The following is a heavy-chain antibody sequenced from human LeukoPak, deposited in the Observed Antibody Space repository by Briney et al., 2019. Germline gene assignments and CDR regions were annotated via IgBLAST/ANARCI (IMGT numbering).Heavy chain of an antibody. CDR3: ARSGCRVGLMVYAIESY. CDR2: INPNSGGT. J-gene: IGHJ4*02. CDR1: GYTFTGYY. D-gene: IGHD2-8*01. V-gene: IGHV1-2*02. Sequence: ASVKVSCKASGYTFTGYYMHWVRQAPGQGLEWMGWINPNSGGTNYAQKFQGRVTMTRDTSISTAYMELSRLRSDDTAVYYCARSGCRVGLMVYAIESYWGQGTLVTVSS.